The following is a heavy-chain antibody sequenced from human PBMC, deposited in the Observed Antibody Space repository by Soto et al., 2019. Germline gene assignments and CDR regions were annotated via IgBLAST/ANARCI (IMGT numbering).Heavy chain of an antibody. Sequence: SETLSLTCTVSGGSISSSSYYWGWIRQPPGKGQEWIGSIYYSGSTYYNPSLKSRVTISVDTSKNQFSLKLSSVTASDTAVYYCARGLISGYYLYDAFDIWGQGTMVT. V-gene: IGHV4-39*01. CDR2: IYYSGST. CDR1: GGSISSSSYY. CDR3: ARGLISGYYLYDAFDI. D-gene: IGHD3-22*01. J-gene: IGHJ3*02.